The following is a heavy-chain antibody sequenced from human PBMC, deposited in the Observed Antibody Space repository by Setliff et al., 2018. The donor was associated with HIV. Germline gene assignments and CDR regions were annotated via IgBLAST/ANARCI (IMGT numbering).Heavy chain of an antibody. Sequence: SETLSLTCTVSGGSISSTNYYWGWVRQPPGKGLEWIGSVIYGGDTFFNPSLRSRVIISLDTSKNQFSLRLSSVTAADTAVYYCARGAIAAAGDFDYWGQGTLVTVSS. CDR1: GGSISSTNYY. V-gene: IGHV4-39*07. CDR2: VIYGGDT. D-gene: IGHD6-13*01. CDR3: ARGAIAAAGDFDY. J-gene: IGHJ4*02.